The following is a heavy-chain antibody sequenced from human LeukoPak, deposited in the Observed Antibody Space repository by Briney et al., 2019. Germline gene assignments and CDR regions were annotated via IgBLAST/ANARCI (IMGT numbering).Heavy chain of an antibody. V-gene: IGHV4-38-2*01. Sequence: SETLSLTCAVSTYSISSGYYWGWIRQPLGKGLEWIGSIYHSGSTYYNPSVKSRVTISVDTSKNQFSLKLSSVTAADTAVYYCARLDYYDRSGYPGYWYFDLWGRGTLVTVSS. CDR3: ARLDYYDRSGYPGYWYFDL. J-gene: IGHJ2*01. D-gene: IGHD3-22*01. CDR2: IYHSGST. CDR1: TYSISSGYY.